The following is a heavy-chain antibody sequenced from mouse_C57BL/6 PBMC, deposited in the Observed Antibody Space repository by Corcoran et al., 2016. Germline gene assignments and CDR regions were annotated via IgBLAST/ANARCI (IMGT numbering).Heavy chain of an antibody. CDR3: ARDWYYYGSSPVYFDY. Sequence: AQLKQSGAELVRPGASAKVSCKASGYTFTDYYINWVKQSPGQGLEWIARIYPGSGNTYYNEKFKGKATLTAEKSSSTAYMQLSSLTSEDSAVYFCARDWYYYGSSPVYFDYWGQGTTLTVSS. CDR1: GYTFTDYY. J-gene: IGHJ2*01. D-gene: IGHD1-1*01. V-gene: IGHV1-76*01. CDR2: IYPGSGNT.